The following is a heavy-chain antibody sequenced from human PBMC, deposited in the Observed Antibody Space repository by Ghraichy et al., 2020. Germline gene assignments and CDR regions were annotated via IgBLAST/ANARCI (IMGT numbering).Heavy chain of an antibody. V-gene: IGHV3-30*18. CDR3: AKDRYSGSYAYYSDY. Sequence: GGSLRLSCVASGFTFRSFGMHWVRQAPGKGLDWVALISNDGSKKYYADSVKGRFSISRDNSENKLYLQMNRLRGEDTAVYYCAKDRYSGSYAYYSDYWGQGTLVTVSS. D-gene: IGHD1-26*01. J-gene: IGHJ4*02. CDR2: ISNDGSKK. CDR1: GFTFRSFG.